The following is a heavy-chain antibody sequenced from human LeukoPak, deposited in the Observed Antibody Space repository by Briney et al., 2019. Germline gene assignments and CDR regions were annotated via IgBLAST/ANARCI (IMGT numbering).Heavy chain of an antibody. D-gene: IGHD5-24*01. Sequence: ASVSVSCKASGYTFTSNYMHWVRQAPGQGLEWMGIINPSGGSTTYAQKFQGRVTMTRATSTSTVYMELSSLRSEDTAVYYCARDLGGGDGYNPHFDYWGQGTLVTAPS. J-gene: IGHJ4*02. CDR2: INPSGGST. CDR3: ARDLGGGDGYNPHFDY. V-gene: IGHV1-46*01. CDR1: GYTFTSNY.